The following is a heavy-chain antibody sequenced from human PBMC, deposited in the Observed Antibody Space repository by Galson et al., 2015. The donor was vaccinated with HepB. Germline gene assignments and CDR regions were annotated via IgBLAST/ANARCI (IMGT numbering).Heavy chain of an antibody. CDR1: GFTFSNAW. J-gene: IGHJ4*02. D-gene: IGHD2-2*01. Sequence: SLRLSCAASGFTFSNAWMTWVRQAPGKGLEWVGRIKSKTNGETTDYAAPVKGRFTISRDDSKNTLYLQMNSLETADTAVYYCTTGYCTSTSCSFYFDYWGRGALVTVSS. CDR2: IKSKTNGETT. V-gene: IGHV3-15*01. CDR3: TTGYCTSTSCSFYFDY.